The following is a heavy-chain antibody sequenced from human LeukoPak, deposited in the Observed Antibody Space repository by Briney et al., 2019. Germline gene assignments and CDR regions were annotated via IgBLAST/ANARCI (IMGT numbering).Heavy chain of an antibody. J-gene: IGHJ4*02. CDR3: ARAKGYCSGGSCYFDY. CDR1: GGSISSYY. Sequence: SETLSLTCTVSGGSISSYYWSWIRQPPGKGLEWIGYIYYSGSTNYNPSLKSRVTISVDTSKNQFSLKLSSVTAADTAVYYCARAKGYCSGGSCYFDYWGQGALVTVSS. D-gene: IGHD2-15*01. CDR2: IYYSGST. V-gene: IGHV4-59*01.